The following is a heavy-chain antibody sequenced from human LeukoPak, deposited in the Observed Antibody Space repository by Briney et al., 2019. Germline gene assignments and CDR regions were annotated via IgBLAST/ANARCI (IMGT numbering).Heavy chain of an antibody. Sequence: GGSLRLSCAASGFTFSSYGMHWVRQAPGKGLEWVAFIRYDGSKKYYADSVKGRFTISRDNSKNTLYLQMDRLRAEDTAVYYCAKAVQTIFGVGNYYMDVWGKGTTVTVSS. D-gene: IGHD3-3*01. V-gene: IGHV3-30*02. CDR2: IRYDGSKK. J-gene: IGHJ6*03. CDR3: AKAVQTIFGVGNYYMDV. CDR1: GFTFSSYG.